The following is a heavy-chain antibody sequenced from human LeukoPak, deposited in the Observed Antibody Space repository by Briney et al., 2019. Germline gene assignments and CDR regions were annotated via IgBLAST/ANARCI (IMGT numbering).Heavy chain of an antibody. CDR1: GITFGDYA. J-gene: IGHJ4*02. D-gene: IGHD5-12*01. V-gene: IGHV3-49*04. Sequence: PGRSLRLSCTASGITFGDYAMSWVRQAPRKGLEWVGSIRSKRNGGTTDHAASVKGRFTISRDDSRNIAYLQMNSLKTEDTAVYYCTTGMVATTIDYWGQGTLVTVSS. CDR2: IRSKRNGGTT. CDR3: TTGMVATTIDY.